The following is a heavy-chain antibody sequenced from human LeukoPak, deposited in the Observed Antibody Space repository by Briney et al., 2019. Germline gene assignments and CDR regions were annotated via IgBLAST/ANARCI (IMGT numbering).Heavy chain of an antibody. CDR1: GYTLTELS. CDR2: FDPEDGET. Sequence: ASVKASCKVSGYTLTELSMHWVRQAPGKGLEWMGGFDPEDGETIYAQKFQGRVTMTEDTSTDTAYMELSSLRSEDTAVYYCATGSLRYFDWPVWGKGTTVTVSS. CDR3: ATGSLRYFDWPV. D-gene: IGHD3-9*01. V-gene: IGHV1-24*01. J-gene: IGHJ6*04.